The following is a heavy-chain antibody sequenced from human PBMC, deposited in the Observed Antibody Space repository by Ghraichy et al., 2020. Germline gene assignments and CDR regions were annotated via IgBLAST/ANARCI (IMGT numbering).Heavy chain of an antibody. J-gene: IGHJ4*02. CDR2: TYNSGNT. Sequence: SETLSLTCTVSGGSISIYYWSWIRQLPWKGLEWIGYTYNSGNTIYNPSLKSRVTISVDPSKNQFSLQMNSVTAADTAMYFCVRDRELTYWGQGTLVTVSS. CDR1: GGSISIYY. D-gene: IGHD1-26*01. CDR3: VRDRELTY. V-gene: IGHV4-59*12.